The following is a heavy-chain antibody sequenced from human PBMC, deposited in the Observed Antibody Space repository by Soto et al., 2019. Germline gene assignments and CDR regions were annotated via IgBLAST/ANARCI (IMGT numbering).Heavy chain of an antibody. CDR2: IYPGDSDT. CDR1: GYSFTTYW. Sequence: GESLKISGKGSGYSFTTYWIGWVRQMPGKGLEWMGIIYPGDSDTRYNPSFRGQVTISADKSINTAYVHWSTLRASDTAMYYCARRLVTSTHDAFDIWGQGTMVTVSS. CDR3: ARRLVTSTHDAFDI. J-gene: IGHJ3*02. V-gene: IGHV5-51*01. D-gene: IGHD2-21*02.